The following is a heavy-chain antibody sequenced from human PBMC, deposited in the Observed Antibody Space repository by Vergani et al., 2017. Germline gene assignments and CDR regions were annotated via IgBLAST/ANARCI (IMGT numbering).Heavy chain of an antibody. D-gene: IGHD2-15*01. CDR2: VEWYDDK. J-gene: IGHJ4*02. V-gene: IGHV2-70*04. Sequence: QVTLKESGPALVKPTQTLTLTCTFSGFSLNSAVMLVLCIRQPPGKALEWLARVEWYDDKFYSTSLKTRLTISKDISKNQVVLTMTNMDPVDTATYYCARGYCSGVSCDSDYWGQGTLVTVSS. CDR1: GFSLNSAVML. CDR3: ARGYCSGVSCDSDY.